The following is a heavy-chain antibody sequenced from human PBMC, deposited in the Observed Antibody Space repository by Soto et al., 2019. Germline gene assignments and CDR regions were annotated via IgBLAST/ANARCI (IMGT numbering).Heavy chain of an antibody. J-gene: IGHJ4*02. D-gene: IGHD3-10*01. CDR2: ISGSGGST. V-gene: IGHV3-23*01. Sequence: PGGSLRLCCAASGFTFSSYAMSWVRQAPGKGLEWVSAISGSGGSTYYADSVKGRFTISRDNSKNTLYLQMNSLRAEDTAVYYCAKRAYGSGSYYREFDYCGQGTLVTVSS. CDR1: GFTFSSYA. CDR3: AKRAYGSGSYYREFDY.